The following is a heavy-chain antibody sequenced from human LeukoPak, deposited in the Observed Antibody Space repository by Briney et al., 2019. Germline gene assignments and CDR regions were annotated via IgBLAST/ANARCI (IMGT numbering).Heavy chain of an antibody. CDR1: GFTFSSYA. V-gene: IGHV3-23*01. Sequence: GGSLRLSCAASGFTFSSYAMSWVRQAPGKGLEWVSAISGSGGSTYYADSVKGRFTISRDNSMNTLYLQMNSLRAEDTAVYYCAKEVFGSSYFEGFDYWGQGTLVTVSS. CDR3: AKEVFGSSYFEGFDY. D-gene: IGHD3-22*01. J-gene: IGHJ4*02. CDR2: ISGSGGST.